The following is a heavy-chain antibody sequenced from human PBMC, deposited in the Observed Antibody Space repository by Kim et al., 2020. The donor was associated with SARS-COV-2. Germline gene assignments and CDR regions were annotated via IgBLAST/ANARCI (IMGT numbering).Heavy chain of an antibody. V-gene: IGHV3-21*01. CDR1: GFTFSSYS. CDR3: ARDYSRSGSYWGLDY. J-gene: IGHJ4*02. Sequence: GGSLRLSCAASGFTFSSYSMNWVRQAPGKGLEWVSSISSSSSYIYYEDSVKGRFTISRDNAKNSLYLQMNSLRAEDTAVYYCARDYSRSGSYWGLDYWGQGTLVTVSS. D-gene: IGHD1-26*01. CDR2: ISSSSSYI.